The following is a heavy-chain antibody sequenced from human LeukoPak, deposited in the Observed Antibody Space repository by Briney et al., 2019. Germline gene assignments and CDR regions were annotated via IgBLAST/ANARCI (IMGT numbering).Heavy chain of an antibody. D-gene: IGHD3-9*01. CDR3: AKESQTYYDIMTGYPNYYFDY. J-gene: IGHJ4*02. Sequence: GGSLRLSCAASGFTFSHYWMTWVRHAPGKGLEWVAQINQDGSEEYYVDSVKARFTISRDNAKNSVFLEMSSLRSDDTAVYYCAKESQTYYDIMTGYPNYYFDYWGQGTLVTVSS. CDR2: INQDGSEE. V-gene: IGHV3-7*03. CDR1: GFTFSHYW.